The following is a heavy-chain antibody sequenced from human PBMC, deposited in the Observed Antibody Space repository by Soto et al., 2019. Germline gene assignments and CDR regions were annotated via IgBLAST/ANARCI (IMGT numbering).Heavy chain of an antibody. CDR1: GFTFSNYA. V-gene: IGHV3-23*01. CDR2: ISGSGSST. CDR3: AKDQGSSWYEIDY. D-gene: IGHD6-13*01. J-gene: IGHJ4*02. Sequence: EVQLLESGGGLVQPGGSLRLSCAASGFTFSNYAVTWDLQAPGKGLEWLSTISGSGSSTYYADSVKGRYTSSRDNSTNTLYLQITSLRAEDTAVYYCAKDQGSSWYEIDYWGQGTLVTVSS.